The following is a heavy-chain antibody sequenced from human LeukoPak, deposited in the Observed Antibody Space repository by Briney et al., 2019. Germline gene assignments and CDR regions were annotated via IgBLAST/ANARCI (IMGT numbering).Heavy chain of an antibody. V-gene: IGHV3-74*01. CDR2: TNPDGSST. CDR1: GFTFSTYW. J-gene: IGHJ4*02. CDR3: VRDLVGRDDN. Sequence: GGSLTLSCAASGFTFSTYWFHWVRQAPGEGPVWVSRTNPDGSSTDHADSVRGRFVISRDNARNTLYLQMNSLRAADTAVYYCVRDLVGRDDNWGQGTLVTVSS. D-gene: IGHD1-26*01.